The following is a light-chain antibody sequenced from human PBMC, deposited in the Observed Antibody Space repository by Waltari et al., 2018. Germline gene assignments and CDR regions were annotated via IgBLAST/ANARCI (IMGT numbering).Light chain of an antibody. J-gene: IGLJ1*01. V-gene: IGLV2-14*01. CDR2: EVS. CDR1: SSDVGGYNY. CDR3: TSYTSSSTLV. Sequence: QSALTQPASVSGSPGQSTTISCTGTSSDVGGYNYVSWYQQHPGKAPKLTIYEVSNRPSGVSNRFSGSKSGNTASLTISGLQAEDEADYYCTSYTSSSTLVFGTGTKVTVL.